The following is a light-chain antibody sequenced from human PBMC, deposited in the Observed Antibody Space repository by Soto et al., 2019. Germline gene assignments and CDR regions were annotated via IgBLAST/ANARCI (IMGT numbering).Light chain of an antibody. CDR2: EVS. J-gene: IGLJ2*01. V-gene: IGLV2-14*01. CDR1: SSDVGGYNY. Sequence: ALTQPASVSGSPGQSITISCTGTSSDVGGYNYVSWYQQHPGKAPKLMIYEVSNRPSGVSNRFSGSKSGNTASLTISGLQAEDEADYYCSSYTSSSTPLFGGGTKVTVL. CDR3: SSYTSSSTPL.